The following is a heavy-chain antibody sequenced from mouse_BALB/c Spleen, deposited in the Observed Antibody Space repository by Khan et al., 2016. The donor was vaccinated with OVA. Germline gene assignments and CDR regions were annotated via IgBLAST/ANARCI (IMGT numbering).Heavy chain of an antibody. J-gene: IGHJ4*01. CDR1: GISITTGNYR. CDR3: ARVTTANAMDY. D-gene: IGHD1-2*01. V-gene: IGHV3-5*02. Sequence: DVKLQESGPGLVKPSQTVSLTCTVTGISITTGNYRWSWIRQFPGNKLEWIGYIYYSGTITYNPSLTSRTTITRDTSQNQFFLEMNSLTAEDTATYYCARVTTANAMDYWGQGTSVTVSS. CDR2: IYYSGTI.